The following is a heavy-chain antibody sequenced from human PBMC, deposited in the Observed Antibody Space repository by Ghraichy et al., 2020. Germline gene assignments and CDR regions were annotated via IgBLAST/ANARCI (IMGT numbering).Heavy chain of an antibody. CDR3: AKDLDVVRRPTPLDV. CDR1: GFTFSTYA. V-gene: IGHV3-23*01. CDR2: ISGSGDST. J-gene: IGHJ6*02. D-gene: IGHD2-15*01. Sequence: GGSLRLSCAASGFTFSTYAMTWVRQAPGKGLEWVSAISGSGDSTYYADSVKGRFTISRDNSKSTLSLQMNSLRAEDTAVYYCAKDLDVVRRPTPLDVWGQGTTVTV.